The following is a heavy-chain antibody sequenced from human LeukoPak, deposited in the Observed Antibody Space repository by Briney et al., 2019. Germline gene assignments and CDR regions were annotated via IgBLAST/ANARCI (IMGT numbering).Heavy chain of an antibody. V-gene: IGHV7-4-1*02. CDR1: GYTFSTYP. CDR2: INTNTGSP. CDR3: ASLTKNFDY. D-gene: IGHD3-3*01. J-gene: IGHJ4*02. Sequence: ASVKVSCKASGYTFSTYPMNWVRQAPGQGLEWMGWINTNTGSPTYAQGFTGRFVFSLDTSVSTAYLQISSLKAEDTAVYYCASLTKNFDYWGQGTLVTVSS.